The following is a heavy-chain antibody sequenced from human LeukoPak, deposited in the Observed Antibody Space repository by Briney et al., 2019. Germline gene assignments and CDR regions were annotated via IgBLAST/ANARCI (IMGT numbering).Heavy chain of an antibody. CDR2: ISDDGSDK. Sequence: AGSLTLSCPASGFTFSNYAMHWVRQAPGKGLEWVAVISDDGSDKYYADSVKGRLTISRDSSKNTLYLQVNSLRTDDTAVYYCARPTTPPDAFDIWGQGTMVTVSS. J-gene: IGHJ3*02. D-gene: IGHD4-11*01. CDR3: ARPTTPPDAFDI. V-gene: IGHV3-30*01. CDR1: GFTFSNYA.